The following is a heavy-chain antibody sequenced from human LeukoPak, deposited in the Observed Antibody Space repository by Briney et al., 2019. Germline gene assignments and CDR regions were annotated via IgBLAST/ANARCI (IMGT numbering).Heavy chain of an antibody. CDR1: GGSISSYY. CDR2: IYYSGST. J-gene: IGHJ5*02. D-gene: IGHD3-10*01. CDR3: ARRRGQSLDP. Sequence: SGTLSLTCTVSGGSISSYYWSWIRQPPGKGLEWIGYIYYSGSTNYNPSLKSRVTISVDTSKNQFSLKLSSVTAADTAVYYCARRRGQSLDPWGQGTLVTVSS. V-gene: IGHV4-59*08.